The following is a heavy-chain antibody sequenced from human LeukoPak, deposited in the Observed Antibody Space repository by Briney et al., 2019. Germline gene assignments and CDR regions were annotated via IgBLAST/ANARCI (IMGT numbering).Heavy chain of an antibody. CDR2: ISGSGGST. J-gene: IGHJ5*02. CDR3: AKDRSYCSSTSCYNWFDP. Sequence: GGSLRLSCAASGFTSSSYAMSWVRQAPGKGLEWVSAISGSGGSTYYADSVKGRFTISRDNSKNTLYLQMNSLRAEDTAVYYCAKDRSYCSSTSCYNWFDPWGQGTLVTVSS. CDR1: GFTSSSYA. V-gene: IGHV3-23*01. D-gene: IGHD2-2*01.